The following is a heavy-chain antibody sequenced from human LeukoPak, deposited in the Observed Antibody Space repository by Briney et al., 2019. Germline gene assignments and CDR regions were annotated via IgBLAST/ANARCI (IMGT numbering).Heavy chain of an antibody. Sequence: ASVKVSCKASGYTFTGYYMHWVRQAPGQGLEWVGWINPNSGGTNYAQKFQGRVTMTRDTSINTAYMELSRLRSDDTAVYYCARGGLPIYYYYIDVWGKGTTVTVSS. CDR3: ARGGLPIYYYYIDV. J-gene: IGHJ6*03. CDR2: INPNSGGT. D-gene: IGHD3-16*01. V-gene: IGHV1-2*02. CDR1: GYTFTGYY.